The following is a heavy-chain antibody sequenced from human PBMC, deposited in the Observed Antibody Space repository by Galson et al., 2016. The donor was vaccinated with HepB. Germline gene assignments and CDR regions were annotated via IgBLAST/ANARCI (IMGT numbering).Heavy chain of an antibody. V-gene: IGHV3-23*01. CDR1: GFTFRNYG. J-gene: IGHJ4*02. CDR2: LSGSGGGA. Sequence: SLRLSCAASGFTFRNYGMAWVRQAPGKGLEWVSSLSGSGGGAFLADSVKGRFTISRDNSKNTVYLQMNSLRVEDTAVYYCTKDLFPAVGGVVTYFESRGQGTLVTVS. D-gene: IGHD3-10*01. CDR3: TKDLFPAVGGVVTYFES.